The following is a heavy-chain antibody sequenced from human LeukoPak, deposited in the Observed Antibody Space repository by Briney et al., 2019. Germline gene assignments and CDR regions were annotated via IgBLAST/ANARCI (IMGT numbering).Heavy chain of an antibody. CDR3: ARDDNDILTGYFDS. J-gene: IGHJ5*01. Sequence: SVKVSCKASEATFSNSAINWVRLAPGQGLEWMGGIIPMFDTAHYAEKFQGRVTISADESTNTVYMELRGLRSEDTAVHYCARDDNDILTGYFDSWGQGTLVTVSS. CDR2: IIPMFDTA. V-gene: IGHV1-69*01. D-gene: IGHD3-9*01. CDR1: EATFSNSA.